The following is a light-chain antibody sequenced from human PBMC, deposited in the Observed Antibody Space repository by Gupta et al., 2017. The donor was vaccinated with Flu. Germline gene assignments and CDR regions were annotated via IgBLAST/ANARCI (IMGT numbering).Light chain of an antibody. J-gene: IGLJ3*02. CDR1: ALSEQY. CDR3: HSADSSGLYGV. CDR2: KDS. V-gene: IGLV3-25*03. Sequence: GQTARITGSGDALSEQYAYWSQQKPGQDPMWGRDKDSERPSGIPERFSGSSSGTKVTLTISGVQAEDEADYYWHSADSSGLYGVFGGGTKLTVI.